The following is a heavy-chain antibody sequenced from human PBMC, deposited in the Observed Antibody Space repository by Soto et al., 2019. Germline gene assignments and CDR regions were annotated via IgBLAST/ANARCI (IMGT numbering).Heavy chain of an antibody. V-gene: IGHV3-7*03. CDR2: IWRDGSEK. J-gene: IGHJ6*03. CDR3: VKAPTYDYYYYMDV. Sequence: GGSLRLACAASGFTFSSYWMSWVRQAPGKGLEWLSNIWRDGSEKHYVDSVKGRFTISRDNAKNSLFLQMNSLRADDTAVYYCVKAPTYDYYYYMDVWGKGTTVSGSS. CDR1: GFTFSSYW.